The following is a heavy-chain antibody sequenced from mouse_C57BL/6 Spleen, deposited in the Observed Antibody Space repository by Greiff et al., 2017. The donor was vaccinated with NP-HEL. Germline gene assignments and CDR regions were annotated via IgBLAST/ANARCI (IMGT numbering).Heavy chain of an antibody. V-gene: IGHV1-59*01. CDR1: GYTFTSYW. J-gene: IGHJ1*03. D-gene: IGHD2-4*01. CDR3: ARPPYDYDGPYWYFDV. Sequence: VKLQQPGAELVRPGTSVKLSCKASGYTFTSYWMHWVKQRPGQGLEWIGVIDPSDSYTNYNQKFKGKATLTVDTSSSTAYMQLSSLTSEDSAVYYCARPPYDYDGPYWYFDVWGTGTTVTVSS. CDR2: IDPSDSYT.